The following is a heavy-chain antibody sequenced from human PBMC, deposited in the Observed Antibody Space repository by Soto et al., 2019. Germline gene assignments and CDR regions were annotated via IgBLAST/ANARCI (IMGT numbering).Heavy chain of an antibody. CDR1: GFTISSYA. V-gene: IGHV3-30*01. Sequence: QVQLVESGGGVVQPGRSLRLSCSASGFTISSYAMHWVRQAPGKGLEWVAIISYDGSNKYYADSVKGRFTISRDNSKNTLYLQMNSLRAEDTAVYYCARDLGYYDSGSYSNYYYGMDVWGQGTTVTVSS. D-gene: IGHD3-10*01. CDR2: ISYDGSNK. CDR3: ARDLGYYDSGSYSNYYYGMDV. J-gene: IGHJ6*02.